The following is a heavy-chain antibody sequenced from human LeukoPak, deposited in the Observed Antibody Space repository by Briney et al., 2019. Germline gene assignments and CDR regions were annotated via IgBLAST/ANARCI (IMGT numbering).Heavy chain of an antibody. D-gene: IGHD3-10*02. CDR2: ISSSGSYT. CDR3: ARNRDYVFDY. CDR1: GIIFSDYY. J-gene: IGHJ4*02. V-gene: IGHV3-11*03. Sequence: PGALLRLSCTASGIIFSDYYKTFTRPAPGKVLEWTSYISSSGSYTNYTDSVKGRFTISRDNAKNSLYLHLNSLRAEDTAVYYCARNRDYVFDYWGQGALVTVSS.